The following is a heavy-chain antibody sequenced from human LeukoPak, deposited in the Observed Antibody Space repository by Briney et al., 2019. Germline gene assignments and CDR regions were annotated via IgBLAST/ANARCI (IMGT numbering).Heavy chain of an antibody. D-gene: IGHD3-9*01. CDR1: GFTFSNYW. V-gene: IGHV4-34*01. CDR2: INHSGST. CDR3: ARGTDYDILTGYYNDYYYYGMDV. Sequence: PGGSLRLSCAASGFTFSNYWMSWIRQPPGKGLEWIGEINHSGSTNYNPTLKSRVTISVDTSKNQFSLKLSSVTAADTAVYYCARGTDYDILTGYYNDYYYYGMDVWGQGTTVTVSS. J-gene: IGHJ6*02.